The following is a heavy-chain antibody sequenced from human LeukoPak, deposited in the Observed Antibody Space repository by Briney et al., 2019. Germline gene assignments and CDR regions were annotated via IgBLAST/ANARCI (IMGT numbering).Heavy chain of an antibody. Sequence: SVKVSCKASGGTFTSYAISWGREAPGQGLEWMGGIIPIFGTANYAQKFQGRVTITADKSTSTAYMELSSLRYEDTAVYYCARDSGKYDYWGQGTLVSVSS. V-gene: IGHV1-69*06. CDR3: ARDSGKYDY. CDR2: IIPIFGTA. J-gene: IGHJ4*02. CDR1: GGTFTSYA. D-gene: IGHD5-12*01.